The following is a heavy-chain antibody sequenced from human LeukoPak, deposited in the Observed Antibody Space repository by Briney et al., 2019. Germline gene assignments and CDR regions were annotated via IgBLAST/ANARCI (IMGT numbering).Heavy chain of an antibody. CDR3: ARDRGSDAPIDY. J-gene: IGHJ4*02. D-gene: IGHD2-15*01. CDR1: GFTLRSYG. V-gene: IGHV3-33*01. Sequence: PWGSLRLSCAASGFTLRSYGMHWVRQAPGKGLEWVAVVWHDGKHKFYLDSVKGRFTVSRDNSKNTLSLQMDSLRVEDTAVYYCARDRGSDAPIDYWGQGTLVTVSS. CDR2: VWHDGKHK.